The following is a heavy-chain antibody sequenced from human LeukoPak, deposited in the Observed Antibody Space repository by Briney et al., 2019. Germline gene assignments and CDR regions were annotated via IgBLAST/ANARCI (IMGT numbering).Heavy chain of an antibody. CDR2: INPNSGGT. Sequence: ASVKVSCKASGYTFTGYYMHWVRQAPGQGLEWMGWINPNSGGTNYAQKFQGRVTMTRDTSVSTAYMELSRLRSDDTAVYYCASHYGGGLHPIDYWGQGTLVTVSS. J-gene: IGHJ4*02. CDR1: GYTFTGYY. CDR3: ASHYGGGLHPIDY. V-gene: IGHV1-2*02. D-gene: IGHD5-24*01.